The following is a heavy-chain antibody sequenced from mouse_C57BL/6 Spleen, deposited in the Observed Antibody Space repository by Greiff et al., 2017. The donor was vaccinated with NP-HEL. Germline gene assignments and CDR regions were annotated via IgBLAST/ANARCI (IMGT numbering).Heavy chain of an antibody. CDR1: GYTFTSYG. CDR2: IYPRSGNT. V-gene: IGHV1-81*01. CDR3: AKRETTVVAHWYFDV. D-gene: IGHD1-1*01. J-gene: IGHJ1*03. Sequence: FQLQQSGAELARPGASVKLSCKASGYTFTSYGISWVKQRTGQGLEWIGEIYPRSGNTYYNEKFKGKATLTADKSSSTAYMELRSLTSEDSAVYFCAKRETTVVAHWYFDVWGTGTTVTVSS.